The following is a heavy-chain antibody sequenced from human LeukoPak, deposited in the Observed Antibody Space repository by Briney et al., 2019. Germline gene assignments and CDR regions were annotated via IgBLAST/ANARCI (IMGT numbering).Heavy chain of an antibody. CDR2: IYYSGST. Sequence: SETLSLTCTVSGGSISSSSYYWGWIRQPPGKGLEWIGSIYYSGSTYYNPSLKSRVTISVDTSKNQFSLKLSSVTAADTAVYYCARVRTFYGAESGYWGQGTLVTVSS. CDR3: ARVRTFYGAESGY. D-gene: IGHD3-3*01. CDR1: GGSISSSSYY. J-gene: IGHJ4*02. V-gene: IGHV4-39*07.